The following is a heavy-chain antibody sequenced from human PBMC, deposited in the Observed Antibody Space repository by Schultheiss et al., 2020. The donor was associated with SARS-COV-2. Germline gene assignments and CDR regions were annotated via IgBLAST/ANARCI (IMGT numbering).Heavy chain of an antibody. Sequence: GESLKISCAASGFTFSSYGMHWVRQAPGKGLEWVAVIWYDGSNKYYADSVKGRFTISRDNSKNTLYLQMNSLRAEDTAVYYCAREGYYDSSGYYRGPTPEGFDYWGQGTLVTVSS. J-gene: IGHJ4*02. CDR2: IWYDGSNK. CDR1: GFTFSSYG. CDR3: AREGYYDSSGYYRGPTPEGFDY. D-gene: IGHD3-22*01. V-gene: IGHV3-33*01.